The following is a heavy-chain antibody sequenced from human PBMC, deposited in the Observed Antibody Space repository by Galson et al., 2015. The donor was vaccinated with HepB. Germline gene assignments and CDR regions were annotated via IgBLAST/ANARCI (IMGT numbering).Heavy chain of an antibody. CDR1: GFTFSSYG. V-gene: IGHV3-33*01. CDR2: IWYDGSNK. J-gene: IGHJ6*02. Sequence: SLRLCCAASGFTFSSYGMHWVRQAPGEGLEWVAVIWYDGSNKYYADSVKGRFTISRDNSKNTLYLQMNSLRAEDTAVYYCARVGPSYYGMDVWGQGTTVTVSS. CDR3: ARVGPSYYGMDV.